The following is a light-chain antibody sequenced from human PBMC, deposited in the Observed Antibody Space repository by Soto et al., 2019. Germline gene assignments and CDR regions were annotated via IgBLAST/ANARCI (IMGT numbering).Light chain of an antibody. CDR1: QSVSGY. V-gene: IGKV3-11*01. Sequence: EIVLTQSPDTLSLSPGERATLSCRASQSVSGYLGWYQQKPGQAPRLLIYDASNRAYGFPARFRGSGSGTNFPLTIASLEPEDFAVYYCQQRSNWPYLTFGGGTRV. CDR3: QQRSNWPYLT. CDR2: DAS. J-gene: IGKJ4*01.